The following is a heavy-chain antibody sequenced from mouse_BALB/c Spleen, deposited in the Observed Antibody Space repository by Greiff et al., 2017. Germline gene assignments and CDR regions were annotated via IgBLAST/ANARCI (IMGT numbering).Heavy chain of an antibody. D-gene: IGHD3-1*01. Sequence: EVKLVESGAGLVQPGGSLKISCAASGFTFTSYGMSWVRQTPDKRLELVATINSNGGSTYYTDSVKGTFTISRDNAKNTLYLQMSILKSEDTAMYVCARDLGYCAMDYWGQGTSVTVSS. V-gene: IGHV5-6-3*01. CDR3: ARDLGYCAMDY. CDR2: INSNGGST. CDR1: GFTFTSYG. J-gene: IGHJ4*01.